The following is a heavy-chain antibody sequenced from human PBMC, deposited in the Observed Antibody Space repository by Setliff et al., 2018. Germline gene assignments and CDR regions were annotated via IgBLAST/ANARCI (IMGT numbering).Heavy chain of an antibody. CDR2: XXXXXXT. CDR1: GDSISNDYW. Sequence: PSETLSLTCAVSGDSISNDYWWSWVRQPPERELEWIGEXXXXXXTNYXXPLKGRATISVDNSKNQFSLNLNSVTVADTAVYFCARGVRTGHLDSWGQGTLVTVSS. CDR3: ARGVRTGHLDS. J-gene: IGHJ4*02. D-gene: IGHD1-1*01. V-gene: IGHV4-4*02.